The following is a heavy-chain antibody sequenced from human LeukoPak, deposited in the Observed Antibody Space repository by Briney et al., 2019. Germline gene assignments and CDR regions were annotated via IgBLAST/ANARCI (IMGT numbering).Heavy chain of an antibody. D-gene: IGHD5-12*01. CDR3: ARSHPGTYDSDY. CDR1: GGSISSGGYY. Sequence: SQTLSLTCTVSGGSISSGGYYWSWIRQHPGKGLEWIGYIYYSGSTYYNPSLKSRVTISVDTSKNQFSLKLSSVTAADTAVYYRARSHPGTYDSDYWGQGTLVTVSS. J-gene: IGHJ4*02. CDR2: IYYSGST. V-gene: IGHV4-31*03.